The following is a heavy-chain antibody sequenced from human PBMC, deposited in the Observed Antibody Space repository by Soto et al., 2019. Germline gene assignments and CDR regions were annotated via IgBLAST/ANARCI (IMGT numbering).Heavy chain of an antibody. J-gene: IGHJ4*02. CDR2: IYWNDDK. D-gene: IGHD5-12*01. Sequence: SGPTLVNPTQTLTLTCTFSGFSLSTSGVGVGWIRQPPGKALEWLAVIYWNDDKRYSPSLKSRLTITKGTSDNQVVLTMTNVDPVDTASYYCAHFNGYEEFEYWGQGTQVTAPQ. V-gene: IGHV2-5*01. CDR1: GFSLSTSGVG. CDR3: AHFNGYEEFEY.